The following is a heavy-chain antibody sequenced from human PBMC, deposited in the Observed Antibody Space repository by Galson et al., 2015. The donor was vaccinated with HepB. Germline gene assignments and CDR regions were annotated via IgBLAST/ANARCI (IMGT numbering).Heavy chain of an antibody. CDR1: GYSFTSYW. CDR2: IYPGDSDT. D-gene: IGHD2-21*02. J-gene: IGHJ5*02. Sequence: QSGAEVKKPGESLKISCKGSGYSFTSYWIGWVRQMPGKGLEWMGIIYPGDSDTRYSPSFQGQVTISADKSISTAYLQWSSLKASDTAMYYCARGDLVVTAMGRWCDWFDPWGQGTLVTVSS. V-gene: IGHV5-51*01. CDR3: ARGDLVVTAMGRWCDWFDP.